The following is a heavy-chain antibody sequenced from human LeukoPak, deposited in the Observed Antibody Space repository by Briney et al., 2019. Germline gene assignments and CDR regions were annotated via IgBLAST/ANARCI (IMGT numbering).Heavy chain of an antibody. J-gene: IGHJ3*02. V-gene: IGHV3-23*01. Sequence: GGSLSLSCAASEFNFSSYAMSWVRQAPGKGLEWVSAISGSGGSTYYADSVKGRFTISRDNSKNTLYLQMNSLRAEDTAVYYCAKVPHYGDYVIWGQGTMVTVSS. CDR3: AKVPHYGDYVI. D-gene: IGHD4-17*01. CDR2: ISGSGGST. CDR1: EFNFSSYA.